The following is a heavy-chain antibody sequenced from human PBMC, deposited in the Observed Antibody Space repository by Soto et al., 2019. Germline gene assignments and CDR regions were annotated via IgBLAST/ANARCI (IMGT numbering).Heavy chain of an antibody. CDR3: ARDGGDYMDV. V-gene: IGHV4-30-2*01. Sequence: PSETLSLTCAVSGGSISSGGYSWSWIRQPPGKGLEWIGYIYHSGSTYYNPSLKGRVTISVDTSKNQFSLKLSSVTAADTAVYYCARDGGDYMDVWGKGTTVTVSS. CDR1: GGSISSGGYS. J-gene: IGHJ6*03. CDR2: IYHSGST. D-gene: IGHD3-16*01.